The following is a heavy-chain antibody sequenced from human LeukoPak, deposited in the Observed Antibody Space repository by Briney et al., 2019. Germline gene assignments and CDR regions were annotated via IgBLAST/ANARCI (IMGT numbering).Heavy chain of an antibody. Sequence: PGGSLRLSCAASGFTFSSYAVSWVRQAPGKGLAWVSAISDSGDRTQYADSVRGRFTISRDNSKDTLYLQLDSLRAEDTAVYYCARDGYYDSSGPGEDAFDIWGQGTMVTVSS. CDR2: ISDSGDRT. CDR3: ARDGYYDSSGPGEDAFDI. CDR1: GFTFSSYA. J-gene: IGHJ3*02. V-gene: IGHV3-23*01. D-gene: IGHD3-22*01.